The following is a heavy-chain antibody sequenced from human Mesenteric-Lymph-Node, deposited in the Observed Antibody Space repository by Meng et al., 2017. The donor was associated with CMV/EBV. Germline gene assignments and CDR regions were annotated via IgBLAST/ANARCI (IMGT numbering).Heavy chain of an antibody. CDR2: ISFDGSNQ. J-gene: IGHJ6*02. CDR3: ARDYDFWSGYFLYYYYYGMDV. CDR1: GFTFSSYP. V-gene: IGHV3-30*04. D-gene: IGHD3-3*01. Sequence: GESLKISCAASGFTFSSYPMHWVRQTPGKGLEWLAAISFDGSNQYYADSVKGRFTISRDNAKNSLYLQMNSLRAEDTAVYYCARDYDFWSGYFLYYYYYGMDVWGQGTTVTVSS.